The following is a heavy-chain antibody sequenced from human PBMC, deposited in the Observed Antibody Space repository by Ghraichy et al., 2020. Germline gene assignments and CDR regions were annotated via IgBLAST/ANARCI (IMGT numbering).Heavy chain of an antibody. D-gene: IGHD3-3*01. CDR3: ASRDFWSGYSIDY. CDR1: GGSFSGYY. Sequence: ETLSLTCAVYGGSFSGYYWSWIRQPPGKGLEWIGEINHSGSTNYNPSLKSRVTISVDTSKNQFSLKLSSVTAADTAVYYCASRDFWSGYSIDYWGQGTLVTVSS. J-gene: IGHJ4*02. V-gene: IGHV4-34*01. CDR2: INHSGST.